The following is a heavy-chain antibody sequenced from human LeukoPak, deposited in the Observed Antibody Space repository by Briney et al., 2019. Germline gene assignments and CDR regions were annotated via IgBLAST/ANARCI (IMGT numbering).Heavy chain of an antibody. V-gene: IGHV4-4*07. CDR2: MYTSGST. CDR1: GGSISSYY. D-gene: IGHD2-8*01. J-gene: IGHJ4*02. Sequence: PSETLSLTCTVSGGSISSYYWSWIRQPAGKGLEWMGRMYTSGSTNYNPSLKSRVTMSVHTSKNQFALKLSSVTAADTAVYYCARDGGRYCTNGVCYRGIDYWGQGTLVTVSS. CDR3: ARDGGRYCTNGVCYRGIDY.